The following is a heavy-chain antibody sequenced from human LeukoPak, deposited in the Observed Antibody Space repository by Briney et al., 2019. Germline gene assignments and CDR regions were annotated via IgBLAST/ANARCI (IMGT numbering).Heavy chain of an antibody. CDR1: GGPFSGYY. V-gene: IGHV4-34*01. D-gene: IGHD2-8*01. CDR3: ARAQYCTNGVCSKGRFDY. J-gene: IGHJ4*02. Sequence: SETLSLTCAVYGGPFSGYYWSWIRQPPGKGLEWIGEINHSGSTNYNPSLKSRVTISVDTSKNQFSLKLSSVTAADTAVYYCARAQYCTNGVCSKGRFDYWGQGTLVTVSS. CDR2: INHSGST.